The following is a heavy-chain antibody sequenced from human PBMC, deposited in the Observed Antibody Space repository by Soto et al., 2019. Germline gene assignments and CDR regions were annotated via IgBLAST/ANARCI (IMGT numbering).Heavy chain of an antibody. V-gene: IGHV3-15*01. CDR3: TTDDYGAGFDY. D-gene: IGHD4-17*01. CDR1: GFTFSNAW. Sequence: GGSLRLSCAASGFTFSNAWMSWVRQAPGKGLEWVGRIKSKTDGGTTDYAAPVEGRFTISRDDSKNTLYLQMNSLKTEDTAVYYCTTDDYGAGFDYWGQGTLVTVSS. J-gene: IGHJ4*02. CDR2: IKSKTDGGTT.